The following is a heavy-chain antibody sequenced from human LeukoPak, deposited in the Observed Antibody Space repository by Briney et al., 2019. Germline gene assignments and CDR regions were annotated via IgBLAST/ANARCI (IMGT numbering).Heavy chain of an antibody. Sequence: GGSLRLSCVASEFTLSNYAMTWVRQAPGKGLEWVSTISGGGDSTYFAESVKGRFTISRDNSKNTLYLQMNGLRAEDTALCYCAKALYSRWSLHYWGQGTLVTVSS. J-gene: IGHJ4*02. D-gene: IGHD6-13*01. CDR2: ISGGGDST. V-gene: IGHV3-23*01. CDR1: EFTLSNYA. CDR3: AKALYSRWSLHY.